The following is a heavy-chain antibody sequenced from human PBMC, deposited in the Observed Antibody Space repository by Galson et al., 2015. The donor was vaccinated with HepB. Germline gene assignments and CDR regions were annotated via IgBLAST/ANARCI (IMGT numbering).Heavy chain of an antibody. Sequence: SLRLSCAASGFIFSNYVMSWVRQAPGKGLEWVSVISGSGADTYYGDSLKGRFTISRDNSKNTLYLQMNSLRAEDTAVYYCAKYRSGRDAFDFWGQGTMVSVSS. CDR3: AKYRSGRDAFDF. V-gene: IGHV3-23*01. CDR2: ISGSGADT. CDR1: GFIFSNYV. D-gene: IGHD6-19*01. J-gene: IGHJ3*01.